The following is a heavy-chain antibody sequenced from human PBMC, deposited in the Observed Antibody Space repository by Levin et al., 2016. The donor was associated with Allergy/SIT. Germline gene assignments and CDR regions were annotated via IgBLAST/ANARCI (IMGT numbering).Heavy chain of an antibody. CDR3: VRTTVVAGNLREFDP. V-gene: IGHV4-39*01. Sequence: WIRQPPGKGLEWIGSIFYVGNTHYNPSLRSRVSMSVDTSKNQFSLELSSVTAADTSIYYCVRTTVVAGNLREFDPWGQGTLVTVSS. CDR2: IFYVGNT. J-gene: IGHJ5*02. D-gene: IGHD6-19*01.